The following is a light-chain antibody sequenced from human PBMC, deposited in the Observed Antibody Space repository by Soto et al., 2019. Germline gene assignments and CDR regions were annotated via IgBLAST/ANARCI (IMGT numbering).Light chain of an antibody. CDR3: QQYDSSPVT. J-gene: IGKJ1*01. V-gene: IGKV3-20*01. Sequence: EIVLTQSPGTLSLSPGERATLSCRASQSVSSSYLAWYPQKPGQAPRLLIYGASTRATGIPDRFSGIGSGTDFTLTISRLEPEDFAVYYCQQYDSSPVTFGQGTKVEIK. CDR2: GAS. CDR1: QSVSSSY.